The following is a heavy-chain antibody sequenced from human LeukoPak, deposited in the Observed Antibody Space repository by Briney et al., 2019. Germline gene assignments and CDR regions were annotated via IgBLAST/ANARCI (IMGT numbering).Heavy chain of an antibody. J-gene: IGHJ6*03. V-gene: IGHV4-59*01. Sequence: SETLSLTCTVSGGSISSYYWSWIRQPPGKGLEWIGYIYYSGSTNYNPSLKSRVTISVDTSKNQFSLKLSSVTAADTAVYYCARVGGNYVGASYYYYYYMDVWGKGTTVTVSS. CDR3: ARVGGNYVGASYYYYYYMDV. CDR1: GGSISSYY. CDR2: IYYSGST. D-gene: IGHD4/OR15-4a*01.